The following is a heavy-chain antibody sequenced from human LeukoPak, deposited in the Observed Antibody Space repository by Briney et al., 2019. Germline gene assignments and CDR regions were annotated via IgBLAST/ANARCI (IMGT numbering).Heavy chain of an antibody. J-gene: IGHJ6*02. CDR1: GGSISTDY. D-gene: IGHD3-3*01. CDR3: ARNNYDFWSGYSHRVYYYGMDV. V-gene: IGHV4-59*01. CDR2: MYKRGST. Sequence: ASETLSLTCTVSGGSISTDYWTWIRQPPGKGLEWIGSMYKRGSTHYNPSLKSRVTISVDTSKRQFSLKMSSVTAADTAVYYCARNNYDFWSGYSHRVYYYGMDVWGQGTTVTVSS.